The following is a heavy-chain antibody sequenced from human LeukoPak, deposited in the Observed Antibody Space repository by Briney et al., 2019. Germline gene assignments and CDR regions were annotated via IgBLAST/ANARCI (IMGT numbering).Heavy chain of an antibody. CDR2: IKTTGST. V-gene: IGHV4-4*07. J-gene: IGHJ6*03. CDR3: ARTTEGYCRGRSCYSYYYYMDV. Sequence: SETLSLTCTVSGGSISTYFWSWIRQPAGKGLEWIGRIKTTGSTNYNPSLKSRVTISVDTSKNQFSLKLSSVTAADTAVYYCARTTEGYCRGRSCYSYYYYMDVWGKGTTVTVSS. D-gene: IGHD2-15*01. CDR1: GGSISTYF.